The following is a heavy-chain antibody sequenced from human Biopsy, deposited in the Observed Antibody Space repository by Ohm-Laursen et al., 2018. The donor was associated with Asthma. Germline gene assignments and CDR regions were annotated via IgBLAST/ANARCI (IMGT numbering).Heavy chain of an antibody. CDR3: ATFPYGDYLPLDY. CDR1: GFTVSRDH. Sequence: GSLRLSCAASGFTVSRDHMFWVRQAPGKGLEWVSVIYSGGTSHTADSVRGRFTISRDFSKNALHLQMHSLRVEDTAVYYCATFPYGDYLPLDYWGQGTLVTVSS. J-gene: IGHJ4*02. D-gene: IGHD4-17*01. CDR2: IYSGGTS. V-gene: IGHV3-53*01.